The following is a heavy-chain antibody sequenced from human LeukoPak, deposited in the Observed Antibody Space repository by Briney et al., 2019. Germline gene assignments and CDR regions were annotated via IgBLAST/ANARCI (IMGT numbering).Heavy chain of an antibody. CDR2: ISSSSTTI. J-gene: IGHJ4*02. CDR3: AVYCSGGCYSGLV. CDR1: GFTLSSYN. Sequence: PGGSLRLSCAASGFTLSSYNMNWVRQAPGKGLEWVSYISSSSTTIYYADSVKGRFTISRDNAKNSLYLRMNSLRDEDTAVYYCAVYCSGGCYSGLVWGQGTLVTVSS. D-gene: IGHD2-21*02. V-gene: IGHV3-48*02.